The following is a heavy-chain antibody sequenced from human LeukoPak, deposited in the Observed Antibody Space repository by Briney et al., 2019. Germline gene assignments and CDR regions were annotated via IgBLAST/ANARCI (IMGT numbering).Heavy chain of an antibody. CDR2: IWYDGSNK. CDR3: ARDEWAAAGTVY. D-gene: IGHD6-13*01. V-gene: IGHV3-33*01. Sequence: GGSLRLSCAASGFTLSSYGMHWVRQAPGKGLEWVAVIWYDGSNKYYADSVKGRFTISRDNSKNTLYLQMNSLRAEDTAVYYCARDEWAAAGTVYWGQGTLVTVSS. CDR1: GFTLSSYG. J-gene: IGHJ4*02.